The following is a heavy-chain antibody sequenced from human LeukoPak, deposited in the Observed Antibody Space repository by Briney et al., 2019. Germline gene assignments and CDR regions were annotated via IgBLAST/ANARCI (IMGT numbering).Heavy chain of an antibody. CDR3: ARTPRKYCSSTTCYPDY. J-gene: IGHJ4*02. Sequence: PGGSLRLSCAASGFTFSSYAMSWVRLAPGKGLEWVSTISGSGDTTYYADSVRGRFTISRDNSKNTLYLQMDSLRAENTAIYYCARTPRKYCSSTTCYPDYWGQGTLVTVSS. CDR1: GFTFSSYA. D-gene: IGHD2-2*01. CDR2: ISGSGDTT. V-gene: IGHV3-23*01.